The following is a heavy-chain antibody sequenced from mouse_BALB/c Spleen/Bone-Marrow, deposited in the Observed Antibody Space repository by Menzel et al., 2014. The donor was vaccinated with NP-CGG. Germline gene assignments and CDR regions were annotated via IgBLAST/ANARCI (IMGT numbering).Heavy chain of an antibody. CDR3: GRSESSGLNYAMHY. D-gene: IGHD1-1*01. J-gene: IGHJ4*01. V-gene: IGHV1S135*01. CDR1: GYSFTDYC. Sequence: EVQLVESGAELVKPGAAVKVSCKASGYSFTDYCMYWVKQSHGKGLEWIGNIDPENGDTSNNQRFKGKAKLTADTSSSTAFMHLIRQKAEDATVYYEGRSESSGLNYAMHYWRQGTSVT. CDR2: IDPENGDT.